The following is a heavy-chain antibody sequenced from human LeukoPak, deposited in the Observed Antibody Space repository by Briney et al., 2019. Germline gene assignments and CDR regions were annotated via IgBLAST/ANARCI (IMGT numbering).Heavy chain of an antibody. CDR1: GFTFSSYG. Sequence: GGSLRLSCAASGFTFSSYGIHWVRQAPGKGLEWVAVIWYDGSNKYYADSVKGRFTISRDNSKNTLYLQMNSLRAEDTAVYYCARDRLAYCGGDCYPDAFDIWGQGTMVTVSS. CDR2: IWYDGSNK. D-gene: IGHD2-21*02. V-gene: IGHV3-33*01. CDR3: ARDRLAYCGGDCYPDAFDI. J-gene: IGHJ3*02.